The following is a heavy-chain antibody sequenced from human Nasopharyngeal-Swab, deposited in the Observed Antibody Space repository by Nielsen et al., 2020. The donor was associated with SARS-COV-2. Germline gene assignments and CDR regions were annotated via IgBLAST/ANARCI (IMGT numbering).Heavy chain of an antibody. Sequence: GESLKISCAASGFTFSSYSMNWVRQAPGKGLEWVSSISSSSYIYYADSVKGRFTISRDNDKNSLYLQMNSLRAEDTAVYYCAIDPPWDSSGYYTLFDYWGQGTLVTVSS. CDR2: ISSSSYI. V-gene: IGHV3-21*01. J-gene: IGHJ4*02. CDR1: GFTFSSYS. CDR3: AIDPPWDSSGYYTLFDY. D-gene: IGHD3-22*01.